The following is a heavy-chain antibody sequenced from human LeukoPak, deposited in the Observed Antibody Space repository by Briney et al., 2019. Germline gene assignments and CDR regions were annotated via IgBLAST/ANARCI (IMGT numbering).Heavy chain of an antibody. CDR2: IYYRGST. V-gene: IGHV4-59*01. CDR3: ARGILRLWSGYLGPYYYGMDV. Sequence: SETLSLTCTVSGGSISSYYWSWIRQPPGKGLEWIGYIYYRGSTNYNPSLKSRVTISVDTSKNQFSLKLSSVTAADTAVYYCARGILRLWSGYLGPYYYGMDVWGQGTTVTVSS. CDR1: GGSISSYY. J-gene: IGHJ6*02. D-gene: IGHD3-3*01.